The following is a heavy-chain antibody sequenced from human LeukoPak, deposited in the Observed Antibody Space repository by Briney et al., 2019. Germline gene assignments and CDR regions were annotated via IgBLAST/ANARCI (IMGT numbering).Heavy chain of an antibody. CDR2: FYHRGNT. CDR3: ALVVGTTFH. V-gene: IGHV4-39*07. J-gene: IGHJ4*02. Sequence: SETLSLTCSVSGGSINGRTFYWAWVRQPPGTGLEWIANFYHRGNTYYNPSLKSRVTITADMSQNQSSLKVRSVTAADAAVYSCALVVGTTFHRGQGTLVTVSS. CDR1: GGSINGRTFY. D-gene: IGHD2/OR15-2a*01.